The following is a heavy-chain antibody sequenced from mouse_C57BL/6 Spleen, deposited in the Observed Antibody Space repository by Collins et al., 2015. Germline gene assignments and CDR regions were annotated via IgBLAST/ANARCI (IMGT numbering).Heavy chain of an antibody. V-gene: IGHV1-80*01. CDR2: IYPGDGDI. CDR1: LRIQYYW. J-gene: IGHJ2*01. CDR3: TRGVY. Sequence: QVQLQQSGAELVKPGGLSEDFLQSFWLRIQYYWMNWVKQRPGKGLEWIGQIYPGDGDINYNEKFKGKATLTADKSSSTAYMQPSSLTSEDSAVYFCTRGVYWGQGTTLTVSS.